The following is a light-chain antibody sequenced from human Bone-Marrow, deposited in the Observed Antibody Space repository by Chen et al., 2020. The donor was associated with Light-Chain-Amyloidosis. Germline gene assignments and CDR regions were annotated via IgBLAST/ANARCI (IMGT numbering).Light chain of an antibody. CDR1: SSDVGAYNY. Sequence: QSALTQPASVSGSPGQSITISCTGTSSDVGAYNYVSWFQKHPGKAPKLMIYDVSTRPSGVSHRFSCAKSGNTASLTISGLQAEDEADYYCCSFTTISTLVFGGGTNVTVL. CDR2: DVS. J-gene: IGLJ2*01. CDR3: CSFTTISTLV. V-gene: IGLV2-14*03.